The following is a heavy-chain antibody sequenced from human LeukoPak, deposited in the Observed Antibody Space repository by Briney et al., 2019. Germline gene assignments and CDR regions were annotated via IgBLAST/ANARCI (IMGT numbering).Heavy chain of an antibody. CDR3: ARESNINNWFDP. V-gene: IGHV4-30-2*06. J-gene: IGHJ5*02. Sequence: SETLSLTCTVSGGSISSGGHPWSWIRQSPGKGLEWIGYIYDSGSTFYNPSLKSRVTMSIDRSNNQFSLKLSSVTAADTAVYYCARESNINNWFDPWGQGTLVTVSS. D-gene: IGHD2/OR15-2a*01. CDR2: IYDSGST. CDR1: GGSISSGGHP.